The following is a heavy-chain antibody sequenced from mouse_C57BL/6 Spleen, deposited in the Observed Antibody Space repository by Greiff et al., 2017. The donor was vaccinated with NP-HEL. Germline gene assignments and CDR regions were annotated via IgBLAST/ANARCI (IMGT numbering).Heavy chain of an antibody. CDR3: EREGPYEYAMDY. CDR2: ISYSGST. CDR1: GYSITSGYD. V-gene: IGHV3-1*01. J-gene: IGHJ4*01. D-gene: IGHD1-1*01. Sequence: EVKLVESGPGMVKPSQSLSLTCTVTGYSITSGYDWHWIRHFPGNKLEWMGYISYSGSTNYNPSLKSRISITHDTSKNHFFLKLNSVTTEDTATYYCEREGPYEYAMDYWGQGTSVTVSS.